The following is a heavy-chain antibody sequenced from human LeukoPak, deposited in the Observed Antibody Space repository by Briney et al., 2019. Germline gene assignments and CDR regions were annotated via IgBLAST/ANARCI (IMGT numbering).Heavy chain of an antibody. V-gene: IGHV1-8*01. D-gene: IGHD3-3*01. Sequence: ASVKVSCKASGYTFTSYDINWVRQATGQGLEWMAWMNPNSGNTGYAQKFQGRVTMTRNTSISTAYMELSSLRSEDTAVYYCARGPAPNNYDFWSGYPKYHGMDVWGQGTTVTVSS. CDR1: GYTFTSYD. CDR2: MNPNSGNT. CDR3: ARGPAPNNYDFWSGYPKYHGMDV. J-gene: IGHJ6*02.